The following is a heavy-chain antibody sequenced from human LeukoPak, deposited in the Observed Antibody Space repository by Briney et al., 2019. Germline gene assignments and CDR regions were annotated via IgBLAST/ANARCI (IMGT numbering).Heavy chain of an antibody. CDR3: ASLRWGYSNNYYYYYMDV. CDR1: GGSISSGSYY. CDR2: IYTSGST. J-gene: IGHJ6*03. D-gene: IGHD5-18*01. V-gene: IGHV4-61*02. Sequence: SQTLSLTCTVSGGSISSGSYYWSWIRQPAGKGLEWIGRIYTSGSTNYNPSLKSRVTISVDTSKNQFSLKLSSVTAADTAVYYCASLRWGYSNNYYYYYMDVWGKGTTVTISS.